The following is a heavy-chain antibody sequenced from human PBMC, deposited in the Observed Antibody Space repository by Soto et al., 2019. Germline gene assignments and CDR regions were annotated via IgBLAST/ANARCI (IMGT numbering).Heavy chain of an antibody. CDR3: ARGSTVLRFLEWLPYFDY. Sequence: QVQLQESGPGLVKPSQTLSLTCTVSGGSISSGDYYWSWIRQPPGKGLEWIGYIYYSGSTYYNPSLKSRVTISVDTSKNQFSLKLSSVTAADTAVYYCARGSTVLRFLEWLPYFDYWGQGTLVTVSS. CDR2: IYYSGST. CDR1: GGSISSGDYY. V-gene: IGHV4-30-4*01. J-gene: IGHJ4*02. D-gene: IGHD3-3*01.